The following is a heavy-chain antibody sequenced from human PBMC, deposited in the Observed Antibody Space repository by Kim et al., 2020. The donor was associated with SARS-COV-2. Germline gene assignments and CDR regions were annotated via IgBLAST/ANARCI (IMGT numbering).Heavy chain of an antibody. J-gene: IGHJ6*02. V-gene: IGHV4-39*02. CDR3: ARVCTQYYYGMDV. Sequence: SNPSLKSRGPISVDTSKNHLSLKLTSVTAADTAVYYCARVCTQYYYGMDVWGQGTTVTVSS.